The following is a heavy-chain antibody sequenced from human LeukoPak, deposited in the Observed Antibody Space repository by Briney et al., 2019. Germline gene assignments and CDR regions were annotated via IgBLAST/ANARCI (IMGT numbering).Heavy chain of an antibody. CDR1: GYTLTELS. CDR3: ARFGSGCLSFDP. CDR2: FDPEDGET. Sequence: ASVKVSCKVSGYTLTELSMHWVRQAPGKGLEWMGGFDPEDGETIYAQKFQGRVAMTTDTSTSTAYMELRSLRSDDTAVYYCARFGSGCLSFDPWGQGTLVTVSS. V-gene: IGHV1-24*01. J-gene: IGHJ5*02. D-gene: IGHD6-19*01.